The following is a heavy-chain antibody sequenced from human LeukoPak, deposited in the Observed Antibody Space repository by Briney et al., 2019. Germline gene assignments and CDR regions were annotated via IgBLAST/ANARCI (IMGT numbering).Heavy chain of an antibody. J-gene: IGHJ3*02. CDR1: GGSISNYY. V-gene: IGHV4-59*01. CDR2: IYNSANT. D-gene: IGHD3-22*01. CDR3: ARAGTTYYYDDHVFDI. Sequence: SETLSLTCTVSGGSISNYYWSWIRQPPGKGLEWIEHIYNSANTHYNPSLQSRVTISVDTSKNQFSLRLSSVTAADTAVYYCARAGTTYYYDDHVFDIWGQGTTITVSS.